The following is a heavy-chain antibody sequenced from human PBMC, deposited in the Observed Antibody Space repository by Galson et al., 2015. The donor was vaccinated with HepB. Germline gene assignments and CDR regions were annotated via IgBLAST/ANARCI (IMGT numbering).Heavy chain of an antibody. CDR3: AKDVLPLYYYYDSSGNYFDY. Sequence: SLRLSCAASGFTFSSYAMSWVRQAPGKGLEWVSAISGSGGSTYYADSVKGRFTISRDNSKNTLYLQMNSLRAEDTAVYYCAKDVLPLYYYYDSSGNYFDYWGQGTLVTVSS. CDR2: ISGSGGST. J-gene: IGHJ4*02. CDR1: GFTFSSYA. D-gene: IGHD3-22*01. V-gene: IGHV3-23*01.